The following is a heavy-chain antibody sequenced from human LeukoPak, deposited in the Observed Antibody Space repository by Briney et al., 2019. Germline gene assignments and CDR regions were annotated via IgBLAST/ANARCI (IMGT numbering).Heavy chain of an antibody. CDR1: GGSISSYY. CDR3: ARHERYFDWAGVRRWFDP. J-gene: IGHJ5*02. D-gene: IGHD3-9*01. CDR2: IYYSGST. V-gene: IGHV4-59*01. Sequence: SETLSLTCTVSGGSISSYYWSWIRQPPGKGLAWIGYIYYSGSTNYNPSLKSRVTISVDTSKNQFSLKLSSVTAADTAVYYCARHERYFDWAGVRRWFDPWGQGTLVTVSS.